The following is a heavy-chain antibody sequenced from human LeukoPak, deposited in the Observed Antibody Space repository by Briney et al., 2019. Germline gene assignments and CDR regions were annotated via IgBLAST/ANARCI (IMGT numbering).Heavy chain of an antibody. V-gene: IGHV1-3*01. CDR3: ARDRWLAPDI. CDR1: GYTFTSYG. CDR2: INAGNGNT. Sequence: ASVKVSCKASGYTFTSYGISWVRQAPGQRLEWMGWINAGNGNTKYSQKFQGRVTITRDTSASTAYMELSSLRSEDTAVYYCARDRWLAPDIWGQGTMVTVSS. J-gene: IGHJ3*02. D-gene: IGHD6-19*01.